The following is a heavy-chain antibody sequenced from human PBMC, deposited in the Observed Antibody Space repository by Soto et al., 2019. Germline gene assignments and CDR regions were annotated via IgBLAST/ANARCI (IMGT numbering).Heavy chain of an antibody. D-gene: IGHD3-9*01. J-gene: IGHJ5*02. Sequence: SDTLSLTCTVSGGSISIYYWSWIRQPPGKGLEWIGYIYYSGSTNYNPSLKSRVTISVDTSKNQFSLKLSSVTAADTAVYYCARTVPLYYDILTGYQPFDPWGQGTLVTVSS. CDR1: GGSISIYY. V-gene: IGHV4-59*01. CDR3: ARTVPLYYDILTGYQPFDP. CDR2: IYYSGST.